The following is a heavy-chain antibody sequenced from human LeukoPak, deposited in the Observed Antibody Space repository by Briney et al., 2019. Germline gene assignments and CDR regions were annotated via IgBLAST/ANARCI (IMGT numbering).Heavy chain of an antibody. CDR1: GYTFTDYY. Sequence: ASVKVSCKASGYTFTDYYMHWVQQAPGQGLEWMGRINPNSGGTNYAQKFQGRVTMTRDTSISTAYMELSRLRSDDTAVSYCARAAYYDFWSEYNWFDPWGQGTLVTVSS. V-gene: IGHV1-2*06. D-gene: IGHD3-3*01. J-gene: IGHJ5*02. CDR3: ARAAYYDFWSEYNWFDP. CDR2: INPNSGGT.